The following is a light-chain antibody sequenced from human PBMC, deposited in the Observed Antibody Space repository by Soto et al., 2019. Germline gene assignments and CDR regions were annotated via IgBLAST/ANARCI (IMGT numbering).Light chain of an antibody. CDR3: CSYAGSYTWV. J-gene: IGLJ3*02. Sequence: QSALTQTRSVSGSPGQSVTISCTGTSSDVGGYNYVSWYQQHPGKAPKLIIYDVSKRPSGVPDRFSGSKSGNTASLTISGLQAEDEADYYCCSYAGSYTWVFGGGTKVTVL. V-gene: IGLV2-11*01. CDR1: SSDVGGYNY. CDR2: DVS.